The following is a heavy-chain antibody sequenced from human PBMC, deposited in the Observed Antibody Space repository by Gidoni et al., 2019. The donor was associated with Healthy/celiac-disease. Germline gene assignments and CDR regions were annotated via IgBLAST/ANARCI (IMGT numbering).Heavy chain of an antibody. D-gene: IGHD3-22*01. Sequence: QVQLQESGPGLVKPSETLSLTCTVSGGSVSSGSYYWSWIRQPPGKGLEWIGYIYYSGSTNYNPSLKSRVTISVDTSKNQFSLKLSSVTAADTAVYYCARWKVVVMTYYFDYWGQGTLVTVSS. V-gene: IGHV4-61*01. CDR2: IYYSGST. CDR3: ARWKVVVMTYYFDY. J-gene: IGHJ4*02. CDR1: GGSVSSGSYY.